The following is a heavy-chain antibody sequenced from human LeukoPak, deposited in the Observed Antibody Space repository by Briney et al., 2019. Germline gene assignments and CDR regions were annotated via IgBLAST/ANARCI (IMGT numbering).Heavy chain of an antibody. CDR1: GFTFGSFY. V-gene: IGHV3-7*01. D-gene: IGHD2-21*02. CDR3: AREQWWRLDY. Sequence: GGSLRLSCAASGFTFGSFYMSWVRQAPGKGLEWVAKVDHDGSGDHYVDSVRGRFTISRANAKSSVYLEMNNLRADDTAVYYCAREQWWRLDYWGQGALVTVSS. J-gene: IGHJ4*02. CDR2: VDHDGSGD.